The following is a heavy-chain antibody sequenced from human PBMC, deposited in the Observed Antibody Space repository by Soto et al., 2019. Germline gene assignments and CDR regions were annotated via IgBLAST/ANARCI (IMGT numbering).Heavy chain of an antibody. CDR3: ASHPPRGDYNKYATTY. V-gene: IGHV3-7*01. CDR2: IKEDGSEK. Sequence: GFLRLSFVVSGFILRNYCLSWVLQDPLKVLEWVANIKEDGSEKYYMDYVKGRFTIYRDNAKNYLYLQMNSLRAEDTAVYYCASHPPRGDYNKYATTYWGQGTLVTVTS. D-gene: IGHD4-4*01. J-gene: IGHJ4*02. CDR1: GFILRNYC.